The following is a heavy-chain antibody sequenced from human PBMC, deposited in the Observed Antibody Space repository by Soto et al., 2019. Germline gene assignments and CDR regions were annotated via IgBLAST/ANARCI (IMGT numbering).Heavy chain of an antibody. CDR1: GFAVSSRY. CDR2: IYGGGTT. V-gene: IGHV3-53*01. J-gene: IGHJ4*02. Sequence: EVQLVESGGGLIQPGGSLRLSCAASGFAVSSRYMTWVRQAPGKGLEWVSVIYGGGTTYYADSVKGRFTISRDTSKNTLYLQMNSLRAEDTAVYYCEQTTGWPVFDFWGQGTLVTFSS. CDR3: EQTTGWPVFDF. D-gene: IGHD6-19*01.